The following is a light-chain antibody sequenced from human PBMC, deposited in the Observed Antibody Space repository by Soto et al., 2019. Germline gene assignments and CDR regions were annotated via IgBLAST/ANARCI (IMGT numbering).Light chain of an antibody. CDR1: HTDLSSSNNKNS. CDR3: SQHHSIPWT. Sequence: EIVITQSPCSLAESMSQWSTFNYKYSHTDLSSSNNKNSLAWYQQKRGQHPKGLIYWASSRESGVPERFIGSMCGRDFILIISSGQADDVVVYYCSQHHSIPWTFGQGTKVDI. CDR2: WAS. J-gene: IGKJ1*01. V-gene: IGKV4-1*01.